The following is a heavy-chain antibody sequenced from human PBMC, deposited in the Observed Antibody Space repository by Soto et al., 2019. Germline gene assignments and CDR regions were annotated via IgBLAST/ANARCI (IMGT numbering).Heavy chain of an antibody. J-gene: IGHJ6*02. Sequence: QVQLVQSGAEVKKPGASVKVSCKASGYTFSDYYIHWVRQAPGQGLQWMGITNSGGGSTSYAQKFQGRVTMTSDTSTSTDYMELSSLRSEDTAVYYGARERITMVRGYYGMDVWGQGTTVTVSS. D-gene: IGHD3-10*01. V-gene: IGHV1-46*01. CDR2: TNSGGGST. CDR3: ARERITMVRGYYGMDV. CDR1: GYTFSDYY.